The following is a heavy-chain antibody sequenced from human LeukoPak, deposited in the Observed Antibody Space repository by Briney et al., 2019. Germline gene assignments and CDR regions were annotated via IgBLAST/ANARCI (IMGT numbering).Heavy chain of an antibody. CDR2: IIPIFGTA. V-gene: IGHV1-69*13. D-gene: IGHD4-17*01. J-gene: IGHJ3*02. CDR1: GGTFSSYA. CDR3: ARYYGDLDAFDI. Sequence: SVKVXCXASGGTFSSYAISWVRQAPGQGLEWMGGIIPIFGTANYAQKFQGRVTITADESTSTAYMELSSLRSEDTAVYYCARYYGDLDAFDIWGQGTMVTVSS.